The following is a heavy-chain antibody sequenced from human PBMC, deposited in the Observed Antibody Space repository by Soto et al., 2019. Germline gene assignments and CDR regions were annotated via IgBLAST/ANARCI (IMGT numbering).Heavy chain of an antibody. CDR3: VKEYCTGGTCFDAFEL. Sequence: EAELVESGGGLVQPGGSLTLSCAASGFIFSDYEVDWVRQAPGRGPEWISYISDGGTTIYYAASVKGRFTISRDDAKKSLYLHMNNLRVDDTAIYFWVKEYCTGGTCFDAFELWGQGTVVTVSS. D-gene: IGHD2-8*02. J-gene: IGHJ3*01. CDR2: ISDGGTTI. V-gene: IGHV3-48*03. CDR1: GFIFSDYE.